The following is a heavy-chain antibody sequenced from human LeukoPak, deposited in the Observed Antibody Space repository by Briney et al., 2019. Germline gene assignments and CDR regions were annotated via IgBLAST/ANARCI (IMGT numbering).Heavy chain of an antibody. CDR3: AKELIMRFDF. J-gene: IGHJ4*02. CDR1: GFTFSDYN. V-gene: IGHV3-11*04. CDR2: ISSSGSTI. D-gene: IGHD3-16*01. Sequence: GGSLRLSCAASGFTFSDYNMRWIRQAPGKGLEWVSYISSSGSTIHYADSVKGRFTISRDNAKNSLYLQMNSLRAEDTAVYYCAKELIMRFDFWGQGTLVTVSS.